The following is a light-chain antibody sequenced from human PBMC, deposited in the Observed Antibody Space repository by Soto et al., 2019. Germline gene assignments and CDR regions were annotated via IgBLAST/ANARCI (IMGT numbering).Light chain of an antibody. J-gene: IGKJ4*01. CDR2: GAC. CDR1: QSVSSIY. V-gene: IGKV3-20*01. CDR3: KQYGRSTSLS. Sequence: EIFLTHSPLTLSLSPGERSTLSCRASQSVSSIYLAWYQQKPCQAPRLLIYGACSRATGIPDRFSGSGSGTDFTINISRMEPEDFEVYSCKQYGRSTSLSFGGRTKVDIK.